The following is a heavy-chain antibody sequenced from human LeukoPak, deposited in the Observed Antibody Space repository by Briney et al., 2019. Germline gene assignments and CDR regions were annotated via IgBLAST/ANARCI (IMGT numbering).Heavy chain of an antibody. CDR1: GFTFSSYW. CDR3: ARAPRAYCSTTGSCFQDY. V-gene: IGHV3-7*01. Sequence: GGSLRLSCAASGFTFSSYWMSWVRQAPGKGLEWVANIKQDGSEKYYVDSVKGRFTISRDNAKNSLYLQMNSLRAEDTAVYYCARAPRAYCSTTGSCFQDYWGQGTLVTVSS. J-gene: IGHJ4*02. CDR2: IKQDGSEK. D-gene: IGHD2-2*01.